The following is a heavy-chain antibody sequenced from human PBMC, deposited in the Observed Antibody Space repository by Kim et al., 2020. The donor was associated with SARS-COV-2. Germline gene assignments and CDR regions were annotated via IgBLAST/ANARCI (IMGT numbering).Heavy chain of an antibody. V-gene: IGHV4-34*01. Sequence: SETLSLTCAVYGGSFSGYYWSWIRQPPGKGLGWIGEINHSGSTNYNPSLKSRVTISVDTSKNQFSLKLSSVTAADTAVYYCARGGGSGSYPSYHYYGMDVWGQGTTVTVSS. CDR1: GGSFSGYY. D-gene: IGHD3-10*01. CDR3: ARGGGSGSYPSYHYYGMDV. CDR2: INHSGST. J-gene: IGHJ6*02.